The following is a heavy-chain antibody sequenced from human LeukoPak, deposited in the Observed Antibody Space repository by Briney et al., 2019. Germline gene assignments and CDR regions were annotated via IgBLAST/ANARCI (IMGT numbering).Heavy chain of an antibody. CDR2: ISSSGSTI. CDR1: RFTFSSFA. CDR3: ARDHFDWSTYYFDY. J-gene: IGHJ4*02. V-gene: IGHV3-48*04. Sequence: GRSLRLSCAASRFTFSSFAMHWVRQAPGKGLEWVSYISSSGSTIYYADSVKGRFTISRDNAKNSLYLQMNSLRAEDTAVYYCARDHFDWSTYYFDYWGQGTLVTVSS. D-gene: IGHD3-9*01.